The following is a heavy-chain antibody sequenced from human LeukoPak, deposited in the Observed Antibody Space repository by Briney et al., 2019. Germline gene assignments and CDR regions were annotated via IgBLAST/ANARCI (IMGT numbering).Heavy chain of an antibody. J-gene: IGHJ2*01. D-gene: IGHD6-19*01. CDR1: GDSVSSNSAA. Sequence: SQTLSLTCAISGDSVSSNSAAWNWIRQSPSRGLEWLGRTYYRSKWYNDYAVSVKGRIAINPGTSKSQFSLQLDSVTPEDTAVYYCARQMAGGYWYFDLWGRGTLVTVSS. CDR3: ARQMAGGYWYFDL. V-gene: IGHV6-1*01. CDR2: TYYRSKWYN.